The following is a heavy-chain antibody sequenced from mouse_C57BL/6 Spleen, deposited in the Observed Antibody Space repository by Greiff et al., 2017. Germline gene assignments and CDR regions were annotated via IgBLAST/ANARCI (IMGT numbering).Heavy chain of an antibody. CDR3: AREDYGSPYFDY. CDR2: IYPRSGNT. D-gene: IGHD1-1*01. CDR1: GYTFTSYG. J-gene: IGHJ2*01. V-gene: IGHV1-81*01. Sequence: QVQLQQSGAELARPGASVKLSCKASGYTFTSYGISWVKQRTGQGLEWIGGIYPRSGNTYYNEKFKGKATLTADKSSSTAYMELRSLTSEDSAVYFCAREDYGSPYFDYWGQGTTLTVSS.